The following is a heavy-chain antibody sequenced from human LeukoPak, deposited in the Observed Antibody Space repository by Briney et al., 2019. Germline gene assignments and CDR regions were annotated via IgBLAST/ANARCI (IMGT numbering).Heavy chain of an antibody. V-gene: IGHV3-21*01. Sequence: GGSLRLSCAASGFTFSSYSMNWVRQAPGKGLEWVSSISSSSSSYIYYADSVKGRFTISRDNAKNSLYLQMNNLRAEDTAVYYCARPAGSSGWYWWGQGTLVTVSS. CDR1: GFTFSSYS. CDR2: ISSSSSSYI. J-gene: IGHJ4*02. D-gene: IGHD6-19*01. CDR3: ARPAGSSGWYW.